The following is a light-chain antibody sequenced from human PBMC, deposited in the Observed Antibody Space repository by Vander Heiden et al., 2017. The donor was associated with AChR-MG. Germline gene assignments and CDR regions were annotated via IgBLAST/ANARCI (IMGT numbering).Light chain of an antibody. CDR1: QLGNKS. CDR3: QAWDTSTRV. Sequence: SSAVTQPLSVSVSPGQTARITCSGDQLGNKSGGLYRQKPGQSPVLVMYQDIKRPSGLPERFSGSNSGNTATRTISGTQAMDEADYYCQAWDTSTRVFGGGTKLTVL. CDR2: QDI. V-gene: IGLV3-1*01. J-gene: IGLJ2*01.